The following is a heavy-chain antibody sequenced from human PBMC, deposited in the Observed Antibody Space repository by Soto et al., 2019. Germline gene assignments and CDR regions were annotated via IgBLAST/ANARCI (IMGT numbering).Heavy chain of an antibody. CDR3: ARTFETWIQLWLLTDY. CDR1: GYTFTSYG. CDR2: ISAYNGNT. Sequence: GASVKVSFKASGYTFTSYGISCVRQAPGQGLEWMGWISAYNGNTNYAQKLQGRVTMTTDTSTSTAYMELRSLRSDDTAVYYCARTFETWIQLWLLTDYWGQGTLVTVSS. V-gene: IGHV1-18*01. J-gene: IGHJ4*02. D-gene: IGHD5-18*01.